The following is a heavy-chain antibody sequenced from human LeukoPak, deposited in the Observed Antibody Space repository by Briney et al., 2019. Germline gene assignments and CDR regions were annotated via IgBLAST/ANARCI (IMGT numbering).Heavy chain of an antibody. CDR2: ISKSKGDT. D-gene: IGHD4-11*01. CDR3: ARDWPTVITDY. J-gene: IGHJ4*02. V-gene: IGHV1-18*01. CDR1: GYTFTSHG. Sequence: ASVKLSCKTAGYTFTSHGISWVRQAPGQGLGWMGWISKSKGDTNYAQKFKGRLTMTTDRSTYTAYMELRSLSSDDTAVYYCARDWPTVITDYWGQGTLVTVSS.